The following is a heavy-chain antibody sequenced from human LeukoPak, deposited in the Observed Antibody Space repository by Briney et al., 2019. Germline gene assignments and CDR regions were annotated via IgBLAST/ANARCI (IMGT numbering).Heavy chain of an antibody. J-gene: IGHJ4*02. CDR3: ARKGRSSGPTGPGGRLY. V-gene: IGHV3-53*01. Sequence: GGSLRLSCAASGFTVSSNYMSWVRQAPRKGLEWVSVIYSGGSTYYADSVKGRFTISRDNSKNTLYLQMNSLRAEDTAVYYCARKGRSSGPTGPGGRLYWGQGTLVTVSS. CDR2: IYSGGST. CDR1: GFTVSSNY. D-gene: IGHD6-19*01.